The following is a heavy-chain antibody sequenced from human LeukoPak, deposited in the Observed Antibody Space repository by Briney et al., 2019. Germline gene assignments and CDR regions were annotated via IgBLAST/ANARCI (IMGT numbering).Heavy chain of an antibody. Sequence: SETLSLTCTVSGGSISSYYWSWIRQPPGKGLEWIGEIYHSGSTNYNPSLKSRVTISVDTSKNQFSLKLSSVTAADTAVYYCAGSIAVAGRNWFDPWGQGTLVTVSS. CDR2: IYHSGST. D-gene: IGHD6-19*01. J-gene: IGHJ5*02. CDR1: GGSISSYY. CDR3: AGSIAVAGRNWFDP. V-gene: IGHV4-59*01.